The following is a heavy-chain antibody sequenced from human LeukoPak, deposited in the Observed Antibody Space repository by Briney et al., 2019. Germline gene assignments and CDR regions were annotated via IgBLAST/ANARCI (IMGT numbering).Heavy chain of an antibody. J-gene: IGHJ4*02. CDR1: GGSFSGYY. CDR3: ARTYNWNYVYFDY. CDR2: INDSGRS. Sequence: SETLSLTCGVYGGSFSGYYWSWIRQPPGKGLEWIGEINDSGRSNYKSSLKSRVTISVDTSKNQFSLKLSSVTAADTAVYYCARTYNWNYVYFDYWGQGTLVTVSS. D-gene: IGHD1-7*01. V-gene: IGHV4-34*01.